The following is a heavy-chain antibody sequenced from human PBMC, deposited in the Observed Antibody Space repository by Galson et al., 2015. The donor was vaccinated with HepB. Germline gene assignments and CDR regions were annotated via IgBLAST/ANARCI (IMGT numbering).Heavy chain of an antibody. D-gene: IGHD3-3*02. J-gene: IGHJ4*02. CDR1: GFTFSNYG. CDR3: AKRDTISQYFFDY. CDR2: ASKTVPTT. V-gene: IGHV3-23*01. Sequence: SLRLSGAASGFTFSNYGMSWVRPAPGKGLEWVSTASKTVPTTYYADSVRGRFTIPRDNSRNIGYLQMNSLRDEDTAVYYCAKRDTISQYFFDYWGQGILVTVSS.